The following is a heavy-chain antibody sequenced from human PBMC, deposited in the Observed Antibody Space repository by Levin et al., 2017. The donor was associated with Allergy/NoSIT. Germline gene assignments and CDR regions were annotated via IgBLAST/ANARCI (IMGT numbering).Heavy chain of an antibody. CDR1: GDSISRGDFR. CDR2: IYESGST. J-gene: IGHJ6*02. V-gene: IGHV4-30-4*01. CDR3: AREAESVDYYGLDV. Sequence: SQTLSLTCTVSGDSISRGDFRWTWIRQTPGKGLEWIGYIYESGSTYYNPSLRSRVGMSVDTSKNQFSLKLFSVTAADTAIYYCAREAESVDYYGLDVWGQGTMVTVSS. D-gene: IGHD4-23*01.